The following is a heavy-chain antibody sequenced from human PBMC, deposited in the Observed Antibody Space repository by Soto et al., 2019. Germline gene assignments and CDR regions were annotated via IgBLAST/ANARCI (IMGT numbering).Heavy chain of an antibody. D-gene: IGHD2-15*01. Sequence: SQTLSLTCVISGDSVSSNSVAWNWVRQSPSRGLEWLGRTYYRSRWYNDYAVSVRSRIAINPDTSKNHFSLQLNSVTPDDTAVYYCARSEEDSDYYYYGMDVWGQGTTGTVS. CDR3: ARSEEDSDYYYYGMDV. J-gene: IGHJ6*02. CDR1: GDSVSSNSVA. CDR2: TYYRSRWYN. V-gene: IGHV6-1*01.